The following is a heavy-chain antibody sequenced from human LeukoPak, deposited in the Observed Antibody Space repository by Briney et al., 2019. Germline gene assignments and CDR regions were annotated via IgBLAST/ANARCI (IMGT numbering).Heavy chain of an antibody. CDR2: INPTGTTT. CDR3: ARDNSVGDIAWWFNP. V-gene: IGHV1-46*01. CDR1: GYTLTELS. J-gene: IGHJ5*02. D-gene: IGHD3-10*01. Sequence: GASVKVSCKVSGYTLTELSMHWVRQAPGQGLEWVGLINPTGTTTLYAQKFQGRVTLTRDMSTSTDYMELRSLKSEDTAVYYCARDNSVGDIAWWFNPWGQGTLVTVSS.